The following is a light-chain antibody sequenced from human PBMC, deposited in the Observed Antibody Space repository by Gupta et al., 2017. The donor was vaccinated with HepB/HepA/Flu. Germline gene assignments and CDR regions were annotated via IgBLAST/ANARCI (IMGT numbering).Light chain of an antibody. V-gene: IGLV2-11*01. CDR1: SSDVGGYND. CDR3: CSYAGSYTWV. Sequence: QSALTQPRSVSGSPGQSVTISCTGTSSDVGGYNDVSWYQQHPGKDPKLMIYDVSKRPSGVPDRFSCSKSGNTASLTISGLQAEDEAAYYCCSYAGSYTWVFGGGTKLTVL. CDR2: DVS. J-gene: IGLJ3*02.